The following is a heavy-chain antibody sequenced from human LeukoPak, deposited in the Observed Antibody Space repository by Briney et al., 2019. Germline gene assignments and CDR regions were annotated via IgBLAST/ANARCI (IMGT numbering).Heavy chain of an antibody. CDR2: INPKSGGT. D-gene: IGHD1-14*01. J-gene: IGHJ5*02. CDR1: GYTFTDYY. Sequence: GASVKVSCKASGYTFTDYYMHWVRQAPGQGLEWMGWINPKSGGTNLAQKFQGRVTMTRDTSISTAYMELSRLTSDDTAVYFCAREPRYNWNDDWGQGTLVTVSS. CDR3: AREPRYNWNDD. V-gene: IGHV1-2*02.